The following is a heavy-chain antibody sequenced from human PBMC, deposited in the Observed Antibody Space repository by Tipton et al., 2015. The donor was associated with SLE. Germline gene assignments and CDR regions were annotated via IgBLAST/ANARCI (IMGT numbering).Heavy chain of an antibody. Sequence: SLRLSCAVSGGSISSNKWWSWVRQAPGKGLEWIGEIYHSGSTNYNPSLKSRVTISVDKSKNQFSLKLSSVTAADTAVYYCARVVKGSSWYWFDPWGQGTLVTVSS. D-gene: IGHD6-13*01. CDR3: ARVVKGSSWYWFDP. J-gene: IGHJ5*02. CDR1: GGSISSNKW. V-gene: IGHV4-4*02. CDR2: IYHSGST.